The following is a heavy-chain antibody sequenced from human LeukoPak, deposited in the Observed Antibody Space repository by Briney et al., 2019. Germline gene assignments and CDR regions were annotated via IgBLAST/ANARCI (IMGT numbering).Heavy chain of an antibody. V-gene: IGHV3-7*01. CDR2: INEDGGER. CDR1: GFTLSRYW. Sequence: GGSLRLSCAASGFTLSRYWMSWVRQAPGKGLEWVANINEDGGERHYVDTVKGRLTISRDNAKNSLYLQMNSLRAEDTAVYYCARGGNLENWGRGTLVTVSS. CDR3: ARGGNLEN. J-gene: IGHJ4*02. D-gene: IGHD1-14*01.